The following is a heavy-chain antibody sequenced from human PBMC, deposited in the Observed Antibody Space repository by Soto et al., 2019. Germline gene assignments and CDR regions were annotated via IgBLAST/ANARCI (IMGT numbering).Heavy chain of an antibody. CDR1: GGTFSSYA. Sequence: SVKVSCKASGGTFSSYAISWVRQAPGQGLEWMGGIIPIFGTANYAQKFQGRVTITADESTSTAYMELSSLRSEDTAVYYCARSRDLAATDYYYYYGMDVWGQGTTVT. CDR2: IIPIFGTA. CDR3: ARSRDLAATDYYYYYGMDV. V-gene: IGHV1-69*13. D-gene: IGHD6-6*01. J-gene: IGHJ6*02.